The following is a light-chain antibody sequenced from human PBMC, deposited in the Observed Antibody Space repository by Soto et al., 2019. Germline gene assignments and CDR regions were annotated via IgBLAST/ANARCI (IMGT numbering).Light chain of an antibody. CDR3: QQYNNWPRT. J-gene: IGKJ1*01. V-gene: IGKV3-15*01. CDR1: QSVSAN. Sequence: ETVMTQSPATLSVSPGERATLSCRASQSVSANLAGYQQKPGQPPRLLIYGAFTRATDIPARFSGSGSGTEFTLTISRLQSEDSAVYYCQQYNNWPRTFGQGTKVEIK. CDR2: GAF.